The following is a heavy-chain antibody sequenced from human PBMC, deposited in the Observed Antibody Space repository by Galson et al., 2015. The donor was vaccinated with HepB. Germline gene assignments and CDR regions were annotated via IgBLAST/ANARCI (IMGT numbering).Heavy chain of an antibody. CDR3: ARARIYNSSSTYYYYYMDV. J-gene: IGHJ6*03. CDR2: ISWNSGSI. V-gene: IGHV3-9*01. Sequence: SLRLSCAASGFTFDDYAMHWVRQVPGKGLEWVSGISWNSGSIGYADSVKGRFTISRDNAKNSLYLQMNSLRAEDTAVYYCARARIYNSSSTYYYYYMDVWGKGTTVTVSS. D-gene: IGHD6-6*01. CDR1: GFTFDDYA.